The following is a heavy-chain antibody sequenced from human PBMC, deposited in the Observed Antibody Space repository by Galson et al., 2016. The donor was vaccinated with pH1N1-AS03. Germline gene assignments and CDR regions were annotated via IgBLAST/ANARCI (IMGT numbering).Heavy chain of an antibody. D-gene: IGHD3-3*01. CDR1: KFTFSRFS. V-gene: IGHV3-30*04. CDR3: TRDLGRFLEWVLDY. Sequence: SLRLSCAATKFTFSRFSMHWVRQAPGKGLEWVAAISFDGSSKHYADSVKGRFTISRDDAKNTLYLQMNSLRSEDTAVCFCTRDLGRFLEWVLDYWGQGSLVTVSS. CDR2: ISFDGSSK. J-gene: IGHJ4*02.